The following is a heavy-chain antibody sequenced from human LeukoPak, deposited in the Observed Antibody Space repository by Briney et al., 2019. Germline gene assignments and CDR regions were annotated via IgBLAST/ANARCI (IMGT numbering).Heavy chain of an antibody. CDR3: SSGWYGDY. J-gene: IGHJ4*02. D-gene: IGHD6-19*01. Sequence: GGSLRLSCVVSGFTFSSHWMHWVRQAPGKGLVWVSRINSDGSSTSYADSVKGRFTISRGNSKNTLYLQMNSLRAEDTAVYYCSSGWYGDYWGQGTLVTVSS. CDR2: INSDGSST. CDR1: GFTFSSHW. V-gene: IGHV3-74*01.